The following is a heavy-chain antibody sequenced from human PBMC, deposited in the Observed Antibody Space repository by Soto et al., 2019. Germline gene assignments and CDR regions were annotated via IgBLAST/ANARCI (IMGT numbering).Heavy chain of an antibody. CDR3: ARDVRGDPFDP. Sequence: GGSLRRSCAASGFTVSSKYMTWVRQAPGKGLEWVSLIQSGGTTYYADSVKGRFTISRDNSKNTLYLQMNSLRAEDTAVYYCARDVRGDPFDPWGQGTLVTVSS. D-gene: IGHD2-21*01. V-gene: IGHV3-66*01. CDR2: IQSGGTT. J-gene: IGHJ5*02. CDR1: GFTVSSKY.